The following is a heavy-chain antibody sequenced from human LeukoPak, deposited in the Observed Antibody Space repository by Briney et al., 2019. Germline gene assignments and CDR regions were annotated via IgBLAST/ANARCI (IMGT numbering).Heavy chain of an antibody. CDR1: GYTFTGYY. D-gene: IGHD6-19*01. CDR3: ARPYSSGWYYFDY. CDR2: INPNSGGT. J-gene: IGHJ4*02. Sequence: ASVEVSCKASGYTFTGYYMHWVRQAPGQGLEWMGWINPNSGGTNYAQKFQGRVTMTRDTSISTAYMELSRLRSDDTAVYYCARPYSSGWYYFDYWGQGTLVTVSS. V-gene: IGHV1-2*02.